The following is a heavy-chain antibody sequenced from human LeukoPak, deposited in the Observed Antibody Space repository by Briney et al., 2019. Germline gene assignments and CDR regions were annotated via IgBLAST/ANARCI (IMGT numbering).Heavy chain of an antibody. V-gene: IGHV3-21*01. D-gene: IGHD5-18*01. CDR3: VGPDSQFDC. CDR1: GFSFSDYN. CDR2: ISSNSPHI. Sequence: GGSLRLSCAASGFSFSDYNMNWVRQAPGKGLEWVSSISSNSPHIFYADSVKGRFTISRDNAKNSLYLQMNNLRAEDTAVYYCVGPDSQFDCWGQGTLVTVSS. J-gene: IGHJ4*02.